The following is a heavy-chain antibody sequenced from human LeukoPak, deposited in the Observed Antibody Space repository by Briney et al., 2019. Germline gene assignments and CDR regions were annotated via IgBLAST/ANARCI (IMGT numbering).Heavy chain of an antibody. V-gene: IGHV3-23*01. CDR1: GFTFSSYA. J-gene: IGHJ4*02. D-gene: IGHD5-18*01. CDR3: AKDGLRAGYSYARRGYDD. Sequence: GGSLRLSCAAAGFTFSSYAMSWVRQAPGKGLEWVSAMSGSGGSTYYADSVKGRFTISRDNSKNTLYLQMNSLRAEDTAVYYCAKDGLRAGYSYARRGYDDWGQGTLVTVSS. CDR2: MSGSGGST.